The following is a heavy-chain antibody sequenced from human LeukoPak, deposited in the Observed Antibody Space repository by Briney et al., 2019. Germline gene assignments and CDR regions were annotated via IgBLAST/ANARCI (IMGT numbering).Heavy chain of an antibody. CDR1: GITFSTNS. J-gene: IGHJ6*03. Sequence: GGSLRLSCEASGITFSTNSMNWVRQAPGKGLEWVSYISSSGSTKYYADSVKGRFTISRDNAKNSVYLQMNSLRAEDTTVYYCARGQDYYYYYMDVWGKGTTVIVSS. CDR2: ISSSGSTK. V-gene: IGHV3-48*01. CDR3: ARGQDYYYYYMDV.